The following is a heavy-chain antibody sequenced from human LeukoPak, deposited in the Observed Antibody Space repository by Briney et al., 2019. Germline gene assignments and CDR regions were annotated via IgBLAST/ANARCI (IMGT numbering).Heavy chain of an antibody. D-gene: IGHD1-26*01. V-gene: IGHV3-23*01. CDR3: AKGPFWEFSIVGATGDDY. CDR2: ISGSGGST. CDR1: GFAFSSYA. Sequence: GGSLRLSCAASGFAFSSYAMSWVRQAPGKGLEWVSAISGSGGSTYYADSVKGRFTISRDNSKNTLYLQMNSLRAEDTAVYFCAKGPFWEFSIVGATGDDYWGQGTLVTVSS. J-gene: IGHJ4*02.